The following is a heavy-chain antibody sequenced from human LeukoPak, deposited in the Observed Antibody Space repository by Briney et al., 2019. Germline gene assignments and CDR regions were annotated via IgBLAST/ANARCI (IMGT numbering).Heavy chain of an antibody. V-gene: IGHV1-58*01. CDR3: AADRFYRGTSHTKGMDV. D-gene: IGHD2-2*01. J-gene: IGHJ6*04. CDR2: IVVGSGNT. CDR1: GFTFTSSA. Sequence: ASVKVSCKASGFTFTSSAVQWVRQARGQGLEWIGWIVVGSGNTNYAQKFQERVTITRDMSTSTAYMELSSLRSEDTAVYYCAADRFYRGTSHTKGMDVWGKGTTVTVSS.